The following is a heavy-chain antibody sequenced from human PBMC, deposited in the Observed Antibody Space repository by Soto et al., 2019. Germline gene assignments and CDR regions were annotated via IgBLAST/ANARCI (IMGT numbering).Heavy chain of an antibody. J-gene: IGHJ4*02. CDR3: ARHGVLRFLEWSRLGSRISYFDY. CDR1: DDLISSYY. CDR2: VSTNGAT. Sequence: SETLSLTCTVSDDLISSYYWNWIRQPAGKGLEWIGRVSTNGATNYNPSLKSRVTISVDTSKNQFSLKLSSVTAADTAVYYCARHGVLRFLEWSRLGSRISYFDYWGQGTLVTVSS. V-gene: IGHV4-4*07. D-gene: IGHD3-3*01.